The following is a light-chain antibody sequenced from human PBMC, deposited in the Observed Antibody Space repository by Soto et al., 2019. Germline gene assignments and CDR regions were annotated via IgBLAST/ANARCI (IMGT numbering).Light chain of an antibody. J-gene: IGLJ3*02. CDR1: RSNIVSNF. CDR3: AARDDSLSGWV. Sequence: QSVLTQPPSASVTPGQRVPISCSGSRSNIVSNFVYWYQQFPGTAPKLLIYRNNQRPSGVPDRFSGSKSGTSASLAISGLPSEDEADYYCAARDDSLSGWVFGGGTKLTVL. CDR2: RNN. V-gene: IGLV1-47*01.